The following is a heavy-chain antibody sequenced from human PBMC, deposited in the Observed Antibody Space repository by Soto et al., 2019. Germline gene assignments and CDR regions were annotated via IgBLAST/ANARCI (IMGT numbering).Heavy chain of an antibody. CDR1: GGTFRTSA. V-gene: IGHV1-69*12. Sequence: QVQLVQSGAEVKKPGSSVKVSCKTSGGTFRTSAISWVRQAPGHGLEWMGGIMPVFPTPDYAQKFQGRVTVTADESTSTAYVELSSLGSEDTAVYSCARDKDRQQLGGNYYYIMDVWGQGTTVTVSS. J-gene: IGHJ6*02. CDR2: IMPVFPTP. D-gene: IGHD3-3*02. CDR3: ARDKDRQQLGGNYYYIMDV.